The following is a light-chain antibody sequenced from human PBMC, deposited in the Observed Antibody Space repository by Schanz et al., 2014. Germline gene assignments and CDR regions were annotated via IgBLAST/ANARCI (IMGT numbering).Light chain of an antibody. J-gene: IGKJ2*01. CDR1: QSVLWTSNNKNF. V-gene: IGKV4-1*01. CDR3: HQYYTTPYT. Sequence: DIVMTQSPDSLAVSLGERATIHCRSSQSVLWTSNNKNFLAWYKQTPGQPPKLLIYWASTRESGVPDRFSGSGSGTDFTLTITSLQAEDVAVYYCHQYYTTPYTFGQGTKLEIK. CDR2: WAS.